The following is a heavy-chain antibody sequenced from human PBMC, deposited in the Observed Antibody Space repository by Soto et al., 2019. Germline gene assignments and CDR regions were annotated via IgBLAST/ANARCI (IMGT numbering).Heavy chain of an antibody. CDR3: ARDHGYGGYDF. V-gene: IGHV3-53*01. D-gene: IGHD5-12*01. CDR1: GVRVTNIY. CDR2: ISDGVST. Sequence: PGGSLRLSCAASGVRVTNIYMSWVRQAPGQGLEWVSTISDGVSTWCADSVTGRFTISRDNSKNTLYLEMNSLRADDTAIYYCARDHGYGGYDFRGQGTQVTVSS. J-gene: IGHJ4*02.